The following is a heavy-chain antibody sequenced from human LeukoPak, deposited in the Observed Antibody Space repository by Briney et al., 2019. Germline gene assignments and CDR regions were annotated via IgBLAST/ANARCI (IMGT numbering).Heavy chain of an antibody. CDR3: ARVDASGGNFYYYYYYMDV. CDR2: ISSSSSTI. V-gene: IGHV3-48*01. Sequence: PGGSLRLSCAASGFTFSSYSMNWVRQAPGKGLEWVSYISSSSSTIYYADSVKGRFTISRDNAKNSLYLQMNSLRAEDTAVYYCARVDASGGNFYYYYYYMDVWGKGTTVTVSS. J-gene: IGHJ6*03. D-gene: IGHD2-15*01. CDR1: GFTFSSYS.